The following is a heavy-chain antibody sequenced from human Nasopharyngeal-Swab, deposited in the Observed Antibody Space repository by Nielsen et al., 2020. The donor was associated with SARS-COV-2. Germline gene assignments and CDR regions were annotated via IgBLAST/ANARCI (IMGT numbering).Heavy chain of an antibody. CDR2: IYYSAST. CDR3: ARQDCSGGSCYSPYWFDP. Sequence: SETLSLTCTVSGGSISSSSYYWVWLRQPPGLGLEWIVCIYYSASTYYNPSLKSRVTISVDTSKNQFSLKMSSVTAADTAVYYCARQDCSGGSCYSPYWFDPWGQGTLVTGSS. D-gene: IGHD2-15*01. V-gene: IGHV4-39*01. CDR1: GGSISSSSYY. J-gene: IGHJ5*02.